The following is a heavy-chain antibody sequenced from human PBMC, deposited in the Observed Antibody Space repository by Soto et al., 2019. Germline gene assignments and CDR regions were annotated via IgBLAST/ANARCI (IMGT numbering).Heavy chain of an antibody. V-gene: IGHV4-59*08. J-gene: IGHJ4*02. Sequence: TLSLTCTVSGGSISSYYWRWIRQPPGQGLEWIGYIYYSGSTNYNPSLKSQVTISVDTSKNQFSLKLSSVTAADLAVYYCARRYGYSFDYWGQGTLVTVSS. CDR3: ARRYGYSFDY. D-gene: IGHD1-1*01. CDR1: GGSISSYY. CDR2: IYYSGST.